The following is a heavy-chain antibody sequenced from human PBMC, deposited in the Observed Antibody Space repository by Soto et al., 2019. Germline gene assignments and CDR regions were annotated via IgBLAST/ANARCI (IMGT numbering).Heavy chain of an antibody. Sequence: KPSETLSLTCTVSGGSISPHYWSWIRQAPGKGLEWIAYIYYSGSTNPNPSLKSRVTISLDTPNNQFSLKLSSVTAADTAVYYCARGSYYSDSSGYFLDSWGQGTLVTVSS. CDR3: ARGSYYSDSSGYFLDS. CDR2: IYYSGST. D-gene: IGHD3-22*01. J-gene: IGHJ4*02. V-gene: IGHV4-59*11. CDR1: GGSISPHY.